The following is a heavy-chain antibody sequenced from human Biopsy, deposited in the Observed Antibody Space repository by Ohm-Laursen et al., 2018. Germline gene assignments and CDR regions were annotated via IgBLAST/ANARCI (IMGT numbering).Heavy chain of an antibody. V-gene: IGHV4-34*01. CDR3: ARVPLPGIGAAYQGRFLYGMDV. D-gene: IGHD6-13*01. J-gene: IGHJ6*02. Sequence: SDTLSLTCVVYGGSFNGYFWNWIRQPPGKGLEWIGDITQSGSTNYSPSLKSRVTISVDTAKKQFSLSLRSVTAADTAVYYCARVPLPGIGAAYQGRFLYGMDVWGQGTTVSVSS. CDR1: GGSFNGYF. CDR2: ITQSGST.